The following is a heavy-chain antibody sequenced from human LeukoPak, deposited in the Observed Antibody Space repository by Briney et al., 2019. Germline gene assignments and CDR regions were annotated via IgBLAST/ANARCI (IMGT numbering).Heavy chain of an antibody. CDR3: ARDTDGGYSYGFDY. V-gene: IGHV3-30-3*01. D-gene: IGHD5-18*01. CDR1: GFTFSSNA. Sequence: GRSLRLSCAASGFTFSSNAMHWVRQAPGKGLEWVAVISYDGSNKYYADSVRGRFTISRDNSKNTLYLQMNSLRAEDTAVYYCARDTDGGYSYGFDYWGQGTLVTVSS. CDR2: ISYDGSNK. J-gene: IGHJ4*02.